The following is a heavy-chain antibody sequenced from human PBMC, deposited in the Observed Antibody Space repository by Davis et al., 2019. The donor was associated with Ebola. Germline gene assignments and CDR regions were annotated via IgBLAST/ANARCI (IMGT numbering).Heavy chain of an antibody. V-gene: IGHV1-18*01. Sequence: AASVKVSCKASGGTFSSYAISWVRQAPGQGLEWMGWISAYNGNTNYAQKLQGRVTMTTDTSTSTAYMELRSLRSDDTAVYYCARAYRALGGNHIKTPIFDYWGQGTLVTVSS. CDR2: ISAYNGNT. CDR3: ARAYRALGGNHIKTPIFDY. D-gene: IGHD4-23*01. J-gene: IGHJ4*02. CDR1: GGTFSSYA.